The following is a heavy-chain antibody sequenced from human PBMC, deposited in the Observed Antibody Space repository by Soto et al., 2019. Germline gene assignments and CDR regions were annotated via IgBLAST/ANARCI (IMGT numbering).Heavy chain of an antibody. CDR2: ISAYNGNT. D-gene: IGHD1-26*01. J-gene: IGHJ4*02. CDR1: GYTFTSCG. CDR3: ARDHVVRGNYYDY. V-gene: IGHV1-18*01. Sequence: QVQLVQYGAEVKKPGASVKVSCKTSGYTFTSCGITWVRQALGQGVEWMGWISAYNGNTNYAQKLQGRVTMTTDTSTSTAYMELRSLRSDDTAVYYCARDHVVRGNYYDYWGQGTLVTVSS.